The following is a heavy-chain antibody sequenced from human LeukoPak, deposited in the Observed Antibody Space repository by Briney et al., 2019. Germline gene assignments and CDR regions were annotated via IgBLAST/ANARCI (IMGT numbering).Heavy chain of an antibody. V-gene: IGHV3-21*06. CDR1: GFTFSTSD. J-gene: IGHJ5*02. CDR3: ARMVSHVENIRGGWFDP. CDR2: ISSGSRYI. D-gene: IGHD2-8*01. Sequence: PGGSLRLSCATSGFTFSTSDMNWVRQTPGKGLEWVSSISSGSRYIYYADSVKGRFTSSRDNAGNSLFLQMNSLRAEDTAVYYCARMVSHVENIRGGWFDPWGQGTLVTVSS.